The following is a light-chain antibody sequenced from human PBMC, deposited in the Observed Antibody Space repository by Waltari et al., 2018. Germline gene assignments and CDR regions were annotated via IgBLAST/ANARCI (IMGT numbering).Light chain of an antibody. CDR2: EGS. V-gene: IGLV2-23*01. J-gene: IGLJ1*01. Sequence: QSALTQPASVSGSPGQSITIPCPGTRSDVGRNNLVPWYQQHPGKAPKLMIYEGSKRPSGVSNRFSGSKSGNTASLTISGLQAEDEADYYCCSYAGSSTYVFGTGTKVTVL. CDR3: CSYAGSSTYV. CDR1: RSDVGRNNL.